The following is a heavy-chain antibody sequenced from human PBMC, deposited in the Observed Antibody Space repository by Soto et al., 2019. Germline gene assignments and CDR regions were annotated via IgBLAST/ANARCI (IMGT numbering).Heavy chain of an antibody. CDR1: GFTFSNAW. J-gene: IGHJ4*02. V-gene: IGHV3-15*01. CDR2: IKNKTDGGTT. D-gene: IGHD1-26*01. CDR3: TTLSYRWEPLY. Sequence: TGGSLRLSCAASGFTFSNAWMSWVRQAPGKGLEWVGRIKNKTDGGTTDYAAPVKGRFTISRDDSKNTLYLQMNSLKTEDTAVYYCTTLSYRWEPLYWGQGTLVTVSS.